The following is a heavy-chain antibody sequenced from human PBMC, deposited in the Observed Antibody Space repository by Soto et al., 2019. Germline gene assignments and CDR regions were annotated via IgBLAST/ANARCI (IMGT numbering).Heavy chain of an antibody. V-gene: IGHV3-30-3*01. CDR2: ISYDGSNK. CDR3: AGCIATRPGHNWFDP. Sequence: PGGSLRLSCAASGFTFSSYAMHWVRQAPGKGLEWVAVISYDGSNKYYADSVKGRFTISRDNSKNTLYLQMNSLRAEDTAVYYCAGCIATRPGHNWFDPCGEGTLVTVSS. CDR1: GFTFSSYA. D-gene: IGHD6-6*01. J-gene: IGHJ5*02.